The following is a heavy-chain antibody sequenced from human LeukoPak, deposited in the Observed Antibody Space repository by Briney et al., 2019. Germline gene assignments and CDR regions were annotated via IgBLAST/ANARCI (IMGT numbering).Heavy chain of an antibody. J-gene: IGHJ5*02. Sequence: SETLSLTCTVSGDSIGSYYWSWIRQPPGKGLEWIGYIYHSGSTIYNPSLKSRVTISVDTSKNQFSVKLSSVTAADTAVYYCARHGVATWFDPWGQGTLVTVSS. CDR3: ARHGVATWFDP. CDR2: IYHSGST. V-gene: IGHV4-59*08. CDR1: GDSIGSYY. D-gene: IGHD2-15*01.